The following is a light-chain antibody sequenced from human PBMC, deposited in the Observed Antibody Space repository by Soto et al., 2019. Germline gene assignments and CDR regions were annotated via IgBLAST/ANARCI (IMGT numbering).Light chain of an antibody. CDR3: QQFNTYPVT. V-gene: IGKV1-13*02. Sequence: ALQLTQSPSSLSASVGDRVTITCRASQGISSALAWFHQKPGKAPKLLIYDASSLESGVPSRFSGSGFGTDFTLTISSLQPEDFATYYCQQFNTYPVTFGGGTKVEIK. J-gene: IGKJ4*01. CDR1: QGISSA. CDR2: DAS.